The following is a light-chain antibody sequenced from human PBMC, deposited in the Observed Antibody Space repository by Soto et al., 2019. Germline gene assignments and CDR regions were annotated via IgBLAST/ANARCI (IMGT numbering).Light chain of an antibody. CDR3: QQYNSYYT. V-gene: IGKV1-5*03. CDR2: KAS. Sequence: IQMTQSPSTLSASVGDRVTITCRASQSVSSWFFWYQQKPGKAPKLLMYKASSLESMVPSRFSGSGSGTDFTLIISILQPDYFATYYCQQYNSYYTFGQGTKVEIK. J-gene: IGKJ1*01. CDR1: QSVSSW.